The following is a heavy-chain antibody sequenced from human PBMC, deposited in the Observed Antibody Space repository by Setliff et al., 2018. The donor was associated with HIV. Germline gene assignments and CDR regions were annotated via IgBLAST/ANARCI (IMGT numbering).Heavy chain of an antibody. CDR1: GASIGSSHYY. D-gene: IGHD5-18*01. J-gene: IGHJ6*03. Sequence: PSETLSLTCSVSGASIGSSHYYWGWIRQPPGKGLEWVASIYYNGRPFYNPSLKSRVTISVDTSKNQFSLNLSSVTAADKAVYYCARHCGYSPGQICYYYLDIWGKGTTVTVSS. V-gene: IGHV4-39*01. CDR2: IYYNGRP. CDR3: ARHCGYSPGQICYYYLDI.